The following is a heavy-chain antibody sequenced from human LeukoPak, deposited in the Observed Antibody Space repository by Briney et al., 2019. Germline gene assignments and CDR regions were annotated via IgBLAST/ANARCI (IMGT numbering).Heavy chain of an antibody. CDR3: AREGSSTSGDY. V-gene: IGHV1-2*02. CDR1: GYTFTGYY. D-gene: IGHD2-2*01. Sequence: ASVKVSCKASGYTFTGYYMHWVRQAPGQGLEWMGWINPNSGGINYAQKLQGRVTMTTDTSTSTAYMELRSLRSDDTAVYYCAREGSSTSGDYWGQGTLVTVSS. CDR2: INPNSGGI. J-gene: IGHJ4*02.